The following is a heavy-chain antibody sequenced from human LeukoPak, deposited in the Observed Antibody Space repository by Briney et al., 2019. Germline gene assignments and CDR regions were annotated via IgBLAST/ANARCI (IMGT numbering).Heavy chain of an antibody. V-gene: IGHV3-72*01. CDR1: GFIFSSYS. CDR2: SRNKANSYVT. D-gene: IGHD6-13*01. J-gene: IGHJ6*03. Sequence: GGSLRLSCAASGFIFSSYSLHWVRQPPGKGLEWVGRSRNKANSYVTVYASSVKGRFTISGADSKSSLYLQMNSLKTEDTAVYYYAREFSSYNRLRTYYYYMDVWGKGTTVTVSS. CDR3: AREFSSYNRLRTYYYYMDV.